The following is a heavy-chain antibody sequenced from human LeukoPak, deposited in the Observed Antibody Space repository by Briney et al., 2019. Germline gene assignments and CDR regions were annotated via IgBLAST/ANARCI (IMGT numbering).Heavy chain of an antibody. V-gene: IGHV3-30-3*01. CDR2: ISSDGSLE. CDR3: ARDPVPAAARHFDY. CDR1: GFTFSSYA. Sequence: GGSLRLSCAASGFTFSSYAMHWVRQAPGKGLEWLAVISSDGSLEYYADSVKGRITISRDNSKNTLYLQMNSLRPEDTAAYYCARDPVPAAARHFDYWGQGTLVTVSS. D-gene: IGHD2-2*01. J-gene: IGHJ4*02.